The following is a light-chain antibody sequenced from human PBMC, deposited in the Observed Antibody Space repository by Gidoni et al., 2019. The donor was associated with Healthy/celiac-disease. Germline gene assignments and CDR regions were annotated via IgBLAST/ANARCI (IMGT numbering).Light chain of an antibody. V-gene: IGLV2-23*01. Sequence: QSALTQPASVSGSPGQSITISCTGTSIDVGSYNLVSWYQQHPGKAPKLMSYEGSKRPSGVSNRFSGSKSGNTASLTISGLQAEDEADYYCCSYAGSTPYVFGTGTKVTVL. CDR3: CSYAGSTPYV. J-gene: IGLJ1*01. CDR2: EGS. CDR1: SIDVGSYNL.